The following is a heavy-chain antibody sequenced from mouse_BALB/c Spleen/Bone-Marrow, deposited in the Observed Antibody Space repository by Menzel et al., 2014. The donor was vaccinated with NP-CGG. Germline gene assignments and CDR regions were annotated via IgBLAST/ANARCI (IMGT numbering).Heavy chain of an antibody. D-gene: IGHD1-1*01. CDR2: IDPANGNT. CDR1: GFNIKDTY. J-gene: IGHJ4*01. V-gene: IGHV14-3*02. Sequence: VQLKHSGAELVKPGASVELSCTASGFNIKDTYMHWVKQRPEQGLEWIGRIDPANGNTKYDPKFQGKATITADTSSNTAYLQLSSLTSEDTAVYYCARSRDYGSSYYAMDYWGQGTSVTVSS. CDR3: ARSRDYGSSYYAMDY.